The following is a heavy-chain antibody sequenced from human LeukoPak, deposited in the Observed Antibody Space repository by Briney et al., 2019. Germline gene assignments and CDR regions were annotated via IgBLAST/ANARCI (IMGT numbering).Heavy chain of an antibody. CDR1: GFTFDDYG. CDR2: INWNGGST. V-gene: IGHV3-20*04. J-gene: IGHJ4*02. D-gene: IGHD3-3*01. Sequence: GGSLRLSCAASGFTFDDYGMSWVRQAPGKGLEWVSGINWNGGSTGYADSVKGRFTISRDNSKNTLYLQMNSLRAEDTAVYYCARDPGLTYYDFWSGYPYFDYWGQGTLVTVSS. CDR3: ARDPGLTYYDFWSGYPYFDY.